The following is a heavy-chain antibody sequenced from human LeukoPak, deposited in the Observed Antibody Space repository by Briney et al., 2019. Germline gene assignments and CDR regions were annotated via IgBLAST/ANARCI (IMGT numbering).Heavy chain of an antibody. CDR2: IIPIFGTA. CDR3: ARGHDYINDLGFDP. J-gene: IGHJ5*02. CDR1: GGTFSSYA. Sequence: ASVKVSCKASGGTFSSYAISWVRQAPGQGLEWMGGIIPIFGTANYAQKFQGRVTITADESTSTAYMELSSLRSEDTAVYYRARGHDYINDLGFDPWGQGTLVTVSS. D-gene: IGHD4-11*01. V-gene: IGHV1-69*13.